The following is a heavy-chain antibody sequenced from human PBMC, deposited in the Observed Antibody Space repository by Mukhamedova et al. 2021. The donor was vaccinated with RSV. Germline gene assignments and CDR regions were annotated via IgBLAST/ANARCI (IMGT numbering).Heavy chain of an antibody. CDR3: ARGEYVWGNFRLSHWFDS. V-gene: IGHV1-18*01. Sequence: GWINTYNSYTYYAQRFQGRVTMTTDTSTSTAYLELRSLTSDDTALYYCARGEYVWGNFRLSHWFDSWGQGTQVTVSS. CDR2: INTYNSYT. J-gene: IGHJ5*01. D-gene: IGHD3-16*01.